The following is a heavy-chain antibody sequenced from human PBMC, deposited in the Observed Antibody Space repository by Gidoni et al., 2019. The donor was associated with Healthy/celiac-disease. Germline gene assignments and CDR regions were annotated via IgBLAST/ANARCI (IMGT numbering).Heavy chain of an antibody. CDR2: MSGSGGST. Sequence: EVQLLESGGGLVQPGGSLRLSCAASGFTFSSYAMSWVRQAPGKGLEWVSAMSGSGGSTYYADSVKGRFTISRDNSKNTLYLQRNSLRAEDTAVYYCAKGNPKNIVVVVAATPGGMDVWGQGTTVTVSS. J-gene: IGHJ6*02. D-gene: IGHD2-15*01. CDR3: AKGNPKNIVVVVAATPGGMDV. CDR1: GFTFSSYA. V-gene: IGHV3-23*01.